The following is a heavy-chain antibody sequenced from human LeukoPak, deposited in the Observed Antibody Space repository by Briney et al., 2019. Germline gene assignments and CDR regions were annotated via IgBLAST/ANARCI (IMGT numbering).Heavy chain of an antibody. CDR1: GFTVSNAW. J-gene: IGHJ4*02. V-gene: IGHV3-15*07. CDR2: IKSKTDGGTT. Sequence: PGGSLRLSCAASGFTVSNAWMNWVRQAPGKGLEWVGRIKSKTDGGTTDYAAPAKGRFTISRDDSKNTLFLQMNSLKTEDTAVYYCTHYTVTTSFDYWGQGTLVTVSS. CDR3: THYTVTTSFDY. D-gene: IGHD4-11*01.